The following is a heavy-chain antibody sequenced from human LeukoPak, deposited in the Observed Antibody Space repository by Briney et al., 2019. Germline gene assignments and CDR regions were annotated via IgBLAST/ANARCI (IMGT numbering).Heavy chain of an antibody. D-gene: IGHD3-22*01. J-gene: IGHJ4*02. CDR2: IYHSGST. V-gene: IGHV4-4*02. CDR3: ARRVEYYYDSSGYYLDY. CDR1: GGSISSSNW. Sequence: SETLSLTCAVSGGSISSSNWWSWVRQPPGKGLGWIGEIYHSGSTNYNPSLKSRVTISVDKSKNQFSLKLSSVTAADTAVYYCARRVEYYYDSSGYYLDYWGQGTLVTVSS.